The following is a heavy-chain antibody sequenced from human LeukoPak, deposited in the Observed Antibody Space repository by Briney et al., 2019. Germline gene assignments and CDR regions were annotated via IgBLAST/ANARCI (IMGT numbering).Heavy chain of an antibody. Sequence: GGSLRLSCAASGFTFGSFGMNWVRQAPGKGLEWVSSISTRSSYIYYADSVKGRFTVSRDNAKSSLYLQMNSLRAEDTAVYYCARGGSWSFDYWGQGTLVSVSS. CDR1: GFTFGSFG. D-gene: IGHD3-10*01. CDR2: ISTRSSYI. J-gene: IGHJ4*02. CDR3: ARGGSWSFDY. V-gene: IGHV3-21*01.